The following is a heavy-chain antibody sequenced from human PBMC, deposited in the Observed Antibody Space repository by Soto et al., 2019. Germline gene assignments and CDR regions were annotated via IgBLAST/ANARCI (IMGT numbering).Heavy chain of an antibody. CDR3: ARGGRGTGLGLDY. Sequence: QVQLQESGPGLVKPSETLSLTCTVSGGSISTYYWSWIRQPPGKGLEWIGYIYYSGSTNYNPSLKSRVTISVDTSKNQFSLKLSSVTAADTAIYYCARGGRGTGLGLDYWGQGTLVTVSS. CDR2: IYYSGST. CDR1: GGSISTYY. D-gene: IGHD1-1*01. V-gene: IGHV4-59*01. J-gene: IGHJ4*02.